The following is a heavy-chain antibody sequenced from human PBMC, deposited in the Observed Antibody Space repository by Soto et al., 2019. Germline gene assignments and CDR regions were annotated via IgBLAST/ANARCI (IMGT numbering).Heavy chain of an antibody. CDR1: GFTFSSYG. CDR3: ARSAMIVVASPWFDP. V-gene: IGHV3-33*01. D-gene: IGHD3-22*01. Sequence: QVQLVESGGGVVQPGRSLRLSCAVSGFTFSSYGMHWVRQAPGKGLEWVAVIWYDGSNKYYADSVKGRFTISRDNSKNTLYLQMNSLRAEDTAVYYCARSAMIVVASPWFDPWGQGTLVTVSS. J-gene: IGHJ5*02. CDR2: IWYDGSNK.